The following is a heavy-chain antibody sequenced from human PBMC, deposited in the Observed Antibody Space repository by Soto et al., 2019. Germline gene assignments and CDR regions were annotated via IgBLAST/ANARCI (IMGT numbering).Heavy chain of an antibody. V-gene: IGHV1-8*01. J-gene: IGHJ6*04. CDR3: ARRFGMVRGVTIPYYYAVDG. Sequence: APVKVSCPASGYTFISYDINWVLQASGQGLEWMGWMNPNSGYTVYAQKFQGRVTMTTDTSKTTAYMELSSLTSEDTAVYYCARRFGMVRGVTIPYYYAVDGWGTGTTVTV. D-gene: IGHD3-10*01. CDR2: MNPNSGYT. CDR1: GYTFISYD.